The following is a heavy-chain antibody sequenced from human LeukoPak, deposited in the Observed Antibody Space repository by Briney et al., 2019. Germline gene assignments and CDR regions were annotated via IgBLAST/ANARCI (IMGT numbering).Heavy chain of an antibody. CDR2: IHYSGST. CDR3: ARDAGYCSSTTCHKSMDI. J-gene: IGHJ6*03. V-gene: IGHV4-59*11. D-gene: IGHD2-2*02. CDR1: GGSISSHY. Sequence: SETLSLTCTVSGGSISSHYWSWIRQPPGKGLEWIGYIHYSGSTNFSPSLKSRVAISVDTSKNQFSLKLSSVTAADTAVCYCARDAGYCSSTTCHKSMDIWGKGTTVTVSS.